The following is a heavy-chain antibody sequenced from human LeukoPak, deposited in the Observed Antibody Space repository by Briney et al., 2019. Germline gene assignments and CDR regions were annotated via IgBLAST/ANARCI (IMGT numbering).Heavy chain of an antibody. CDR1: GYTFTSYY. D-gene: IGHD2-15*01. J-gene: IGHJ4*02. Sequence: VASVKVSCKASGYTFTSYYMHWVRQAPGQGLEWMGRINPNSGGTNYAQKFQGRVTMTRDTSISTAYMELSRLRSDDTAVYYCARSRIGYCSGGSCYLQELDYWGQGTLVTVSS. CDR3: ARSRIGYCSGGSCYLQELDY. V-gene: IGHV1-2*06. CDR2: INPNSGGT.